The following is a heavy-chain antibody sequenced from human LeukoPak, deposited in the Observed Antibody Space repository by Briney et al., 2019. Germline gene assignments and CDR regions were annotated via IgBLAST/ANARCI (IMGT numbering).Heavy chain of an antibody. CDR3: EKEERKNYDH. CDR1: GFTLSRYS. Sequence: RGSLRLSCAVSGFTLSRYSMHWVRQAPRKGLECVVVIWYDGRDKFYTDSVKGRFTISRDHSKNTLSLQMNNLRVEDPAVFYFEKEERKNYDHGGRGTLITVSS. D-gene: IGHD1-1*01. V-gene: IGHV3-33*06. CDR2: IWYDGRDK. J-gene: IGHJ4*02.